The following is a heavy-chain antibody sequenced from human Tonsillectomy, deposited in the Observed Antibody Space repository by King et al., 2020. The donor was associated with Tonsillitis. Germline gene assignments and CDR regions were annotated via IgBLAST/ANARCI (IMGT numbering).Heavy chain of an antibody. Sequence: QLVQSGAEVKKPGESLKISCKGSGHSFTNYWIGWVRQMPGKGLEWMGIIYPGDSSTRYSPSFQGQVTISADKFISTAYLQWSSLKVSDTAMYCCARHKLWFGTQHYMDVWGKGTTVTVSS. D-gene: IGHD3-10*01. V-gene: IGHV5-51*01. CDR3: ARHKLWFGTQHYMDV. J-gene: IGHJ6*03. CDR1: GHSFTNYW. CDR2: IYPGDSST.